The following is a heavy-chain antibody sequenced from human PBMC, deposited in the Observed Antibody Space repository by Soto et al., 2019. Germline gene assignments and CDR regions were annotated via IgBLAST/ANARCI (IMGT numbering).Heavy chain of an antibody. CDR3: AKDGIAIFGVVITRPYYYYGMDV. CDR2: ISGSGGST. V-gene: IGHV3-23*01. Sequence: GGSLRLSCAASGCTFSSYAMSWVRQAPGKGLEWVSAISGSGGSTYYADSVKGRFTISRDNSKNTLYLQMNSLRAEDTAVYYCAKDGIAIFGVVITRPYYYYGMDVWGQGTTVTVSS. D-gene: IGHD3-3*01. J-gene: IGHJ6*02. CDR1: GCTFSSYA.